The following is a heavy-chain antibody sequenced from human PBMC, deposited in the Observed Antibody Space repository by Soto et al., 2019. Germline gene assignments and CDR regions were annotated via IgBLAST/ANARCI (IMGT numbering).Heavy chain of an antibody. CDR2: INSDGSST. V-gene: IGHV3-74*01. J-gene: IGHJ5*02. CDR3: ARDRPVGWFDP. D-gene: IGHD2-15*01. CDR1: GFTFSSYW. Sequence: VGSLRLSCAASGFTFSSYWMHWVRQAPGKGLVWVSRINSDGSSTSYADSVKGRFTISRDNAKNTLYLQMNSLRAEDTAVYYCARDRPVGWFDPWGQGTLVTVSS.